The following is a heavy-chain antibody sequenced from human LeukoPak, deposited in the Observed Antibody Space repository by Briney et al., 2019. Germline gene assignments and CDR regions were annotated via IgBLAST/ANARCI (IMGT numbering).Heavy chain of an antibody. Sequence: SETLSLTCTVSGGSISSGSYYWSWIRQPAGKGLEWIGRIYTSGSANYNPSLKSRVTISVDTSKNQFSLRLSSVTAADTAVYYCARGGYYYDTSGYYKAPDAFDIWGQGTMVTVSS. V-gene: IGHV4-61*02. CDR2: IYTSGSA. CDR1: GGSISSGSYY. D-gene: IGHD3-22*01. J-gene: IGHJ3*02. CDR3: ARGGYYYDTSGYYKAPDAFDI.